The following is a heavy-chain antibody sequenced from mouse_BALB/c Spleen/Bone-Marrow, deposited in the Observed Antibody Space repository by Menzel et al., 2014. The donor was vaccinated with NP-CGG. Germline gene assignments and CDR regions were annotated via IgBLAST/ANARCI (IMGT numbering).Heavy chain of an antibody. V-gene: IGHV1-62-2*01. CDR1: GHHFSGLI. CDR3: ARHEEEYGSLLAY. J-gene: IGHJ3*01. Sequence: QAPLSAAGAEPVEPRASMDRSFKASGHHFSGLIIHRVKEWVGKGLEWIGVFYPGMGSIKSNEKFKYRATLTADKSSCTVYRELSRLTSEDSADYFCARHEEEYGSLLAYWCQGTLVTVPA. D-gene: IGHD2-10*02. CDR2: FYPGMGSI.